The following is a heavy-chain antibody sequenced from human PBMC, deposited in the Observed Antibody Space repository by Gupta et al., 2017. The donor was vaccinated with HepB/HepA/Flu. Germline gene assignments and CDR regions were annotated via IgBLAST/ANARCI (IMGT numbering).Heavy chain of an antibody. D-gene: IGHD2-2*02. J-gene: IGHJ4*02. V-gene: IGHV4-34*01. Sequence: QVQLQQWGAGLLKPSETLSLTCAFYGGSFSGYYRSCIRQTPGKGLEWIGEINHSGSTNYNPSLKSRVTISVDTSKNQFSLKLSSVTAADTAVYYCARLHTGYCSSTSCYSAPGYWGQGTLVTVSS. CDR2: INHSGST. CDR3: ARLHTGYCSSTSCYSAPGY. CDR1: GGSFSGYY.